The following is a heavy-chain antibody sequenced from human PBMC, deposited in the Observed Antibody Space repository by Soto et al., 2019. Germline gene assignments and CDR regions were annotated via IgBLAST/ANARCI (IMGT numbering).Heavy chain of an antibody. D-gene: IGHD3-22*01. CDR1: GYSFTSYW. J-gene: IGHJ4*02. CDR3: ASATYYYDSSGYYWYYFDY. V-gene: IGHV5-51*01. CDR2: IYPGDSDT. Sequence: GESLKISCKGSGYSFTSYWIGWVRQMPGKGLEWMGIIYPGDSDTRYSPSFQGQVTISADKSISTAYLQWSSLKASDTAMYYCASATYYYDSSGYYWYYFDYWGQGTLVTVSS.